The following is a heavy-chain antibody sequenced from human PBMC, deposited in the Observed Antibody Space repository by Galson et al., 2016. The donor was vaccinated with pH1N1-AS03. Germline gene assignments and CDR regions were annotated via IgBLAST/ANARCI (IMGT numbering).Heavy chain of an antibody. CDR2: FSSSGSII. V-gene: IGHV3-11*01. Sequence: SLRLSCAASGFIFRNYYVSWIRQAPGKGLEWISYFSSSGSIIHYADSVKGRFTISRGKAENTLSLQMNSLRDEDTAVYFCARVYGSRAFDMWGQGTTVIVSS. D-gene: IGHD3-10*01. CDR1: GFIFRNYY. CDR3: ARVYGSRAFDM. J-gene: IGHJ3*02.